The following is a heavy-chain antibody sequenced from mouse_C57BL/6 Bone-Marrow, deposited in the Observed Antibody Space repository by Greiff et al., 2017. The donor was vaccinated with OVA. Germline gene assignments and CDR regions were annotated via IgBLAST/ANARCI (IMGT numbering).Heavy chain of an antibody. D-gene: IGHD2-4*01. CDR3: ASPSDYDDYYALDY. Sequence: QVQLQQPGAELVKPGASVKLSCKASGYTFTSYWMQWVKQRPGQGLEWIGEIVPSGSYTNYNEKFKGKATFTVDTSSSTAFLQLSSLTSKDSAVDNCASPSDYDDYYALDYGGRGTSATVSA. J-gene: IGHJ4*01. CDR2: IVPSGSYT. V-gene: IGHV1-50*01. CDR1: GYTFTSYW.